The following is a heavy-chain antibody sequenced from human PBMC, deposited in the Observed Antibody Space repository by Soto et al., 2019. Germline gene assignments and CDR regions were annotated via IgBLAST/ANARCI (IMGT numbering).Heavy chain of an antibody. J-gene: IGHJ4*02. CDR1: GGSISSGGYS. D-gene: IGHD6-19*01. CDR3: ARVPSSGWPYFFDY. V-gene: IGHV4-30-2*01. Sequence: PSETLSLTCAVSGGSISSGGYSWSWIRQPPGKGLEWIGYIYHSGSTYYNPSLKSRFTISRDSAKNSLYLQMNSLRADDTAIYYCARVPSSGWPYFFDYWGLGTLVTVSS. CDR2: IYHSGST.